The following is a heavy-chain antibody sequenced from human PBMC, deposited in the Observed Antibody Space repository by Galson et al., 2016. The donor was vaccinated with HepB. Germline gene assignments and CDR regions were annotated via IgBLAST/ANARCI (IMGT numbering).Heavy chain of an antibody. CDR1: DDSFSGFY. V-gene: IGHV4-34*01. Sequence: SETLSLTCAVSDDSFSGFYWGWIRQSPGKGLEWIGEVNHVGSTNYNPSLKSRAHISVDRSKSQFYLNLTSVTAADTALYYCARKGVRGPAAFWGQGNLVTVPS. D-gene: IGHD1-26*01. CDR3: ARKGVRGPAAF. J-gene: IGHJ4*02. CDR2: VNHVGST.